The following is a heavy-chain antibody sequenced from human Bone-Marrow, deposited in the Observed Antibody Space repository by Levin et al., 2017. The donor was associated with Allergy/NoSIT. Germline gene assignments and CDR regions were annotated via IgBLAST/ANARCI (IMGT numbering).Heavy chain of an antibody. CDR1: GFAFNNYW. CDR2: INSDGGTT. D-gene: IGHD2-2*01. V-gene: IGHV3-74*01. CDR3: ARDQHCSSSSCYRKDFGSYYFGMDV. Sequence: GGSLRLSCAASGFAFNNYWMHWVRQAPGKGLVWVSGINSDGGTTAYADSVKGLFTISRDNTKNTLYLQMNSLRVEDTALYYCARDQHCSSSSCYRKDFGSYYFGMDVWGKGTTVTVSS. J-gene: IGHJ6*04.